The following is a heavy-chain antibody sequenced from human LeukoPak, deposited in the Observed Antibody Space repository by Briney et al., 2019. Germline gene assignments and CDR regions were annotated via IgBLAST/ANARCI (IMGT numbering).Heavy chain of an antibody. J-gene: IGHJ6*02. CDR1: GYTFTSYD. CDR2: MNPNSGNT. V-gene: IGHV1-8*01. CDR3: ARGGSSGWYRLNYYYGMDV. D-gene: IGHD6-19*01. Sequence: ASVKVSCKASGYTFTSYDINWVRQATGQGLEWMGWMNPNSGNTGYAQKFQGRVTMTRNTSISTAYMELSSLRSEDTAVYYCARGGSSGWYRLNYYYGMDVWGQGTTVTVSS.